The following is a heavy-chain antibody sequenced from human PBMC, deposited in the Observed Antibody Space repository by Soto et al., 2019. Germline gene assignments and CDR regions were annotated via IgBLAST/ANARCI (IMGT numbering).Heavy chain of an antibody. J-gene: IGHJ4*02. CDR2: ISPDGGEI. D-gene: IGHD2-2*01. CDR3: AKGTR. CDR1: GFTFSNIW. Sequence: LVESGGGLVQPGGALRLSCAASGFTFSNIWMSWVRRSTEKGPEWVASISPDGGEIYYVDSVKGRFTISRDNTRNSLYLQMNSLRAEDTAVYYCAKGTRWGQGTLVTVSS. V-gene: IGHV3-7*01.